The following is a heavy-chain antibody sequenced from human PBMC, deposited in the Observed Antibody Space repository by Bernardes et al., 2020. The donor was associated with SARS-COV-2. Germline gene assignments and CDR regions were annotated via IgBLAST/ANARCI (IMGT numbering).Heavy chain of an antibody. Sequence: SETLSLTCIVSGDHLDSSYWSWIRQPPGKGLEWLAYLSHTGSTKYNPSLESRLTISVDTSKSQFSLNLRSVTAADTAVYFCARVGDAQYHDAFEIWGQGTTVIVSS. CDR2: LSHTGST. CDR3: ARVGDAQYHDAFEI. D-gene: IGHD3-16*01. CDR1: GDHLDSSY. J-gene: IGHJ3*02. V-gene: IGHV4-59*01.